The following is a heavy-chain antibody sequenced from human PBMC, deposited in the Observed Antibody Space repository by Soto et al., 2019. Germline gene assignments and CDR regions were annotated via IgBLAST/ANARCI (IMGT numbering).Heavy chain of an antibody. D-gene: IGHD3-10*01. CDR3: AREGRGFDV. CDR2: ISSESNYI. Sequence: GGSLRLSCAASGFLFSSYTLNWVRLSPGKGLEWVASISSESNYIYYADSVKGRFTVSRDNGQKSVFLEMDSLRGDDAGIYYCAREGRGFDVWGPGTTVTVSS. V-gene: IGHV3-21*01. J-gene: IGHJ6*02. CDR1: GFLFSSYT.